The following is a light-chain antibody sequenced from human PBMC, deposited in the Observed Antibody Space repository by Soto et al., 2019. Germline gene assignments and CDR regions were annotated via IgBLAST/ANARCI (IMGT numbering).Light chain of an antibody. Sequence: EIVLTQSPDTLCLSPGERATLSCRASESVTSSHIAWYQQKPGQAPRLLIYSSSSRATGIPDRFSGSGSGTDFTLTISTLETEDFAVYYCQYYGSTRNTFGQGTRLDIK. CDR1: ESVTSSH. J-gene: IGKJ5*01. V-gene: IGKV3-20*01. CDR3: QYYGSTRNT. CDR2: SSS.